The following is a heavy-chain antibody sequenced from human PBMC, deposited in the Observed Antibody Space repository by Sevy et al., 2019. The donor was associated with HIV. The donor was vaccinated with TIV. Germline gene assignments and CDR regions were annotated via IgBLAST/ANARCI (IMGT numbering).Heavy chain of an antibody. CDR1: GFTFSSYW. Sequence: GGSLRLSCAASGFTFSSYWMSWVRQAPGKGLEWVVNIKQDGSEKYYVDSVKGRFTISRDNAKNSLYLQMNSLRAEDTAVYYCARVDYYGSGSYYLNYYMDVWGKGTTVTVSS. V-gene: IGHV3-7*03. CDR3: ARVDYYGSGSYYLNYYMDV. J-gene: IGHJ6*03. D-gene: IGHD3-10*01. CDR2: IKQDGSEK.